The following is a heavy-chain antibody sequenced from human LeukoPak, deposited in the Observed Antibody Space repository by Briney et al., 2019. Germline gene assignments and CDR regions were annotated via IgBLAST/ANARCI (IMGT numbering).Heavy chain of an antibody. Sequence: GGSLRLSCAASGFTFSTYNMNWVRQAPGKGLEWVSSISSSSSYIYYADSVKGRFTISRDNSKNTLYLKMNSLRAEDTAVYYCAKDDFGFYDSSGYYLSYFDYWGQGTLVTVSS. J-gene: IGHJ4*02. V-gene: IGHV3-21*04. CDR3: AKDDFGFYDSSGYYLSYFDY. CDR2: ISSSSSYI. D-gene: IGHD3-22*01. CDR1: GFTFSTYN.